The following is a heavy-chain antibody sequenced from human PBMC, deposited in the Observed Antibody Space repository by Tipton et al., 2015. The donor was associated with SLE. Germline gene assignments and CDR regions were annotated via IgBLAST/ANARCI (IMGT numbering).Heavy chain of an antibody. Sequence: QLVQSGPEVKKPGASVKVSCKTSGYNFTDYYLHWVRQAPGQGLEWMGWINPKSDDTNYAQKFQGRVTMTRDTSTSTAYMQLSSLISDDTATYFCARLGTTDYWGQGALVTVSS. J-gene: IGHJ4*02. V-gene: IGHV1-2*02. CDR3: ARLGTTDY. D-gene: IGHD1-7*01. CDR2: INPKSDDT. CDR1: GYNFTDYY.